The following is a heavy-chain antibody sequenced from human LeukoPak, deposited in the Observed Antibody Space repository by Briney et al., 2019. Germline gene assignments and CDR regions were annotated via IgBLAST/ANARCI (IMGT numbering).Heavy chain of an antibody. V-gene: IGHV3-53*01. CDR3: ANGDDYRNY. Sequence: PGGSLRLSCAASGLTVRSNYMSWVRQAPGKGLEWVSVIYTGGTTYYADSVKGRFTISRDNSKNTLYLQMNSLRAEDTAVYYCANGDDYRNYWGQGTLVTVSS. CDR2: IYTGGTT. D-gene: IGHD5-24*01. J-gene: IGHJ4*02. CDR1: GLTVRSNY.